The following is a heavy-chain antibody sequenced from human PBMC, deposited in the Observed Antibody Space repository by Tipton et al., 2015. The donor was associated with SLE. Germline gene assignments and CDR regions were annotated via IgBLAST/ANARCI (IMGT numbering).Heavy chain of an antibody. Sequence: TLSLTCTVSGGSISSYDWGRIYSSGSANYNPSLKSRVAISVDPAKNQFSLKLTSVTAADTAVYYCARGMLTWRGAIIGVDVWGQGTSVSVSS. J-gene: IGHJ6*02. D-gene: IGHD2-8*01. CDR3: ARGMLTWRGAIIGVDV. CDR2: IYSSGSA. V-gene: IGHV4-4*07. CDR1: GGSISSYD.